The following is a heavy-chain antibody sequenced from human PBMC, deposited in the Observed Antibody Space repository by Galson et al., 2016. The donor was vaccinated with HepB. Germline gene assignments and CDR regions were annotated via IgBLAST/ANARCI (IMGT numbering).Heavy chain of an antibody. V-gene: IGHV4-4*02. CDR2: IYQTGTA. CDR3: TRGTLGTTATMAFDY. Sequence: ETLSLTCAVSGASISNNYWWSWVRQSPEKGLEWIGEIYQTGTANYDPSFTSRATISVDTSKNQISLRLDSVTAADTAVYYCTRGTLGTTATMAFDYWGQGTLVTVSS. CDR1: GASISNNYW. J-gene: IGHJ4*02. D-gene: IGHD1-26*01.